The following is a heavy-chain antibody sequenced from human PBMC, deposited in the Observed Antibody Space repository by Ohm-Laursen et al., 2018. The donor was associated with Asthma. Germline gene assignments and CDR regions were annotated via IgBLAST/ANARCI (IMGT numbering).Heavy chain of an antibody. D-gene: IGHD4-17*01. J-gene: IGHJ4*02. Sequence: SLRLSCAASGFTFSSYAMHWVRQAPGKGLEWVAVISYDGSNKYYADSVKGRFTISRDNAKNTLYLQMNSLRAEDTAVYYCTRGCHYGSYFDYWGQGTLVTVSS. CDR1: GFTFSSYA. V-gene: IGHV3-30-3*01. CDR3: TRGCHYGSYFDY. CDR2: ISYDGSNK.